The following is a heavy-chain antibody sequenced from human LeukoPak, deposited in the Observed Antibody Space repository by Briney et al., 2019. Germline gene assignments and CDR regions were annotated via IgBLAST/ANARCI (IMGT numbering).Heavy chain of an antibody. Sequence: GASVKVSCKASGGIFSSYPISWVRQAPGQGLEWMGRVIPILGIANYAQKFQGRVTITADKSTSTAYMELSSLRSDDTAVYYCARGLLAARLTSVDTAMVTAYWGQGTLVTVSS. CDR2: VIPILGIA. CDR1: GGIFSSYP. CDR3: ARGLLAARLTSVDTAMVTAY. V-gene: IGHV1-69*04. D-gene: IGHD5-18*01. J-gene: IGHJ4*02.